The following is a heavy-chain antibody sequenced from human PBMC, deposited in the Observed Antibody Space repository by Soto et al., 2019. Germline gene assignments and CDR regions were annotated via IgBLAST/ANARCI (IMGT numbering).Heavy chain of an antibody. CDR3: ARCRSGGGRFGELEPIDY. CDR2: IYYSGST. J-gene: IGHJ4*02. Sequence: QLQLQESGPGLVKPSETLSLTCTVSGGSISSSSYYWGWIRQPPGKGLEWIGSIYYSGSTYYNPSLKSRVTISVDTSKNQFSLKLSSVTAADTAVYYCARCRSGGGRFGELEPIDYWGQGTLVTVSS. CDR1: GGSISSSSYY. D-gene: IGHD3-10*01. V-gene: IGHV4-39*01.